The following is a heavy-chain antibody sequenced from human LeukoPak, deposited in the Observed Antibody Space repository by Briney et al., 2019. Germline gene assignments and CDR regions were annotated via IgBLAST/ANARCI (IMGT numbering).Heavy chain of an antibody. CDR3: ARSIAVAGLYYYYYYMDV. Sequence: GASVKVSCKASGYTFTSYYMHWVRQATGQGLEWMGWMNPNSGNTGYAQKFQGRVTITRNTSISTAYMELSSLRSEDTAVYYCARSIAVAGLYYYYYYMDVWGKGTTVTVSS. D-gene: IGHD6-19*01. CDR2: MNPNSGNT. CDR1: GYTFTSYY. V-gene: IGHV1-8*01. J-gene: IGHJ6*03.